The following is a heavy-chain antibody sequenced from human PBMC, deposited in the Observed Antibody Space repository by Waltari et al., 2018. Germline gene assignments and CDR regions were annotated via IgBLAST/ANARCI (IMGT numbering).Heavy chain of an antibody. CDR2: FDPEDGET. CDR3: ATFPGDIVHTELYPSPLYHDY. Sequence: QLVPSRAAAKTPRASVTVSCKVSGYTLTALSTPLLHHASDNRLEWMGGFDPEDGETIYAQKFQGRVTMTEDTSTDTAYMELSSLRSEDTAVYYCATFPGDIVHTELYPSPLYHDYWGQGTLVTVSS. CDR1: GYTLTALS. V-gene: IGHV1-24*01. J-gene: IGHJ4*02. D-gene: IGHD3-16*02.